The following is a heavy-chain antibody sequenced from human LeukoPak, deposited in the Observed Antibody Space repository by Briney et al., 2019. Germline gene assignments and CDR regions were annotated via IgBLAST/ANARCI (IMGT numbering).Heavy chain of an antibody. J-gene: IGHJ4*02. V-gene: IGHV3-7*01. D-gene: IGHD3-10*01. Sequence: GGSLRLSCGASGFTFSSYWMSWVRQAPGKGLEWVANIKQDGSEKNYVDSVKGRFTISRDNAKNSLYLQMNSLRAEDTAVYYCARSGAPIDYWGQGTPVTVSS. CDR3: ARSGAPIDY. CDR2: IKQDGSEK. CDR1: GFTFSSYW.